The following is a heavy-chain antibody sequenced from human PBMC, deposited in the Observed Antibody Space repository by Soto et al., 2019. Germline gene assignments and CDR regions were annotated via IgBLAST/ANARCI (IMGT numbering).Heavy chain of an antibody. V-gene: IGHV3-33*01. CDR3: ARDGYCSSTSCPQYYGMDV. Sequence: GALRLSCAASGFTFSSYGMHWVRQAPGKGLEWVAVIWYDGSNKYYADSVKGRFTISRDNSKNTLYLQMNSLRAEDTAVYYCARDGYCSSTSCPQYYGMDVWGQGTTVTVSS. CDR1: GFTFSSYG. J-gene: IGHJ6*02. D-gene: IGHD2-2*03. CDR2: IWYDGSNK.